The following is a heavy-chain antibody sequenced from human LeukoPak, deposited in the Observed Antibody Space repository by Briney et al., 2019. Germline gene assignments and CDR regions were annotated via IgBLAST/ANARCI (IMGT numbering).Heavy chain of an antibody. CDR2: MNPNSGNT. V-gene: IGHV1-8*03. D-gene: IGHD4-11*01. CDR1: GYTFTSYD. CDR3: ARGRFAGSYNNFAEQQKDLDY. J-gene: IGHJ4*02. Sequence: ASVKVSCKASGYTFTSYDINWVRQATGQGLEWMGWMNPNSGNTGYAQKFQGRVTITRNTSISTAYMELSSLRSEDTAVYYCARGRFAGSYNNFAEQQKDLDYWGQGTLVTVSS.